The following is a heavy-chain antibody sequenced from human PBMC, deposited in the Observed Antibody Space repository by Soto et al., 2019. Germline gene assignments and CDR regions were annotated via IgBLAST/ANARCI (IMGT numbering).Heavy chain of an antibody. J-gene: IGHJ4*02. CDR2: ITPIFNSA. CDR3: ARIIGTYCGGDCSPWDDY. Sequence: QVHLVQSGAEVKKPGSSVKVSCKISGVTFTSYTIGWVRQAPGQGLEWMGGITPIFNSANYARKFQGRISISADDSTNTAHMELRSRSSEDSAMYYCARIIGTYCGGDCSPWDDYWGQGTLVTVSS. CDR1: GVTFTSYT. D-gene: IGHD2-21*02. V-gene: IGHV1-69*12.